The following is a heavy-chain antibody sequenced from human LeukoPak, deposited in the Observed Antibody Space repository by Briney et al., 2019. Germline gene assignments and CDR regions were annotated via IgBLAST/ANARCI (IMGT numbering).Heavy chain of an antibody. CDR2: ISGSGGSA. V-gene: IGHV3-23*01. Sequence: GGSLRLSCAASGFTFSSYAMTWVRQARVKGREWVSSISGSGGSAYYADSVKGRFTISRDYSRNTLYLQMNSLRVEVSAIYCCARTRNWAFDAFDIWGQGTMVTVSS. CDR3: ARTRNWAFDAFDI. J-gene: IGHJ3*02. D-gene: IGHD7-27*01. CDR1: GFTFSSYA.